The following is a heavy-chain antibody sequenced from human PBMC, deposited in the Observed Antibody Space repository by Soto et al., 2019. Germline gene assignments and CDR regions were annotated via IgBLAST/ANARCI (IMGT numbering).Heavy chain of an antibody. V-gene: IGHV3-23*01. Sequence: PGGSLRLSCAASGFTFSSYAMSWVRQAPGKGLEWVSAISGSGGSTYYADSVKGRFTISRDNSKNTLYLQMNSLRAEDTAVYYCAKDPTLIAAAGPSDYWGQGTMVTVYS. J-gene: IGHJ4*02. D-gene: IGHD6-25*01. CDR3: AKDPTLIAAAGPSDY. CDR2: ISGSGGST. CDR1: GFTFSSYA.